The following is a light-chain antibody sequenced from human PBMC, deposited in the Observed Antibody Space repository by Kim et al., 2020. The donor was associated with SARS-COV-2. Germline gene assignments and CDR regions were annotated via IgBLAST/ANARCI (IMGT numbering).Light chain of an antibody. J-gene: IGKJ4*01. CDR2: TAS. V-gene: IGKV1-12*01. Sequence: DIQLTQSPSSVSAAVGDRVTISCRASEGIGSWLAWYQLKPGKAPKLLINTASSVQSGVPSRFSGSGSGTQFSLIISSLQPEDFATYYCQQAASIPLTFGGGTKLEIK. CDR1: EGIGSW. CDR3: QQAASIPLT.